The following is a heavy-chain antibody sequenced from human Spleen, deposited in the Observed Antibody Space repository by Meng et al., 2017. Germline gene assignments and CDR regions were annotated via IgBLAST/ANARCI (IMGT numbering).Heavy chain of an antibody. J-gene: IGHJ4*02. D-gene: IGHD2-21*01. V-gene: IGHV4-30-4*01. CDR1: GGSMSSGNYY. CDR2: IQNGGSA. CDR3: ASFDHIPGQNYFDN. Sequence: QVQLQESGPGLVEPSQTLSLTCTVSGGSMSSGNYYWSWIRQPPGKGLEWIGYIQNGGSAYYTPSLKSRVSISVETSKNQSSLNLNSMPAADTAVYYCASFDHIPGQNYFDNWGRGTLVTVSS.